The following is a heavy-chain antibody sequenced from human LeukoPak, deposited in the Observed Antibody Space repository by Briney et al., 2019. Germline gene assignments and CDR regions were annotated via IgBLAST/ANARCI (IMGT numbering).Heavy chain of an antibody. CDR1: GFTFSSYG. CDR3: AEDFDYGDSKSLNWFDP. J-gene: IGHJ5*02. V-gene: IGHV3-30*18. CDR2: ISYDGSNK. Sequence: GGSLRLSCAASGFTFSSYGMHWVRQAPGKGLEWVAVISYDGSNKYYADSVKGRFTISRDNSKNTLYLQMNSLRAEDTAVYYCAEDFDYGDSKSLNWFDPWGQGTLVTVSS. D-gene: IGHD4-17*01.